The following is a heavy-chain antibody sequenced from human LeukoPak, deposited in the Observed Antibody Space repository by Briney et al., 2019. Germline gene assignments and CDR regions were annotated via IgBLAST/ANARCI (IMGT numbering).Heavy chain of an antibody. D-gene: IGHD2-2*02. J-gene: IGHJ4*02. CDR3: ARFSRGLLLYRFDY. CDR1: GFTFSSYS. CDR2: ISSSSSYI. Sequence: GGSLRLSCAASGFTFSSYSMKWVRQATGKGLEWVSSISSSSSYIYYADSVKGRFTISRDNAKNSLYLQMNSLRAEDTAVYYCARFSRGLLLYRFDYWGQGTLVTVSS. V-gene: IGHV3-21*01.